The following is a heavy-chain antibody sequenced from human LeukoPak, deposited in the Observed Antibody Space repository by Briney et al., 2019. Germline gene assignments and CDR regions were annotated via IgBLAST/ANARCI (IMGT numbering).Heavy chain of an antibody. D-gene: IGHD3-16*02. CDR3: ARGGYSYGSQYYFDY. V-gene: IGHV3-53*01. J-gene: IGHJ4*02. Sequence: GGSLRLSCAASGFTVSRNYMSWVRQAPGRGLEWVSVIYSGGTTYYADSVKGRFTISRDISKNTLYLQMNSLTAEDPAVYFCARGGYSYGSQYYFDYWGQGTLVTVFS. CDR1: GFTVSRNY. CDR2: IYSGGTT.